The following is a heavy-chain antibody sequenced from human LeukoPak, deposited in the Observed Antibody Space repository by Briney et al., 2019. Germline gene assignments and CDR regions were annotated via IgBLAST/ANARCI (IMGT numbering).Heavy chain of an antibody. D-gene: IGHD6-13*01. V-gene: IGHV4-38-2*02. Sequence: SETLSLTCTVSGYSISTGYCWGWIRQPPGKGLEWIGSICHSGSTYYNSSLKSRVTISVDTSKNQFSLKLSSVTAADTAVYYCARVGSSWYHDYWGQGTLVTVSS. CDR2: ICHSGST. CDR3: ARVGSSWYHDY. CDR1: GYSISTGYC. J-gene: IGHJ4*02.